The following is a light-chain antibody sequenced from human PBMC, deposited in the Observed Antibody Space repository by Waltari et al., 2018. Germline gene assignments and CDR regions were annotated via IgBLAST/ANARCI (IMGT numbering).Light chain of an antibody. CDR2: EVN. CDR3: SSDAVSNNFYD. CDR1: GSGGS. V-gene: IGLV2-8*01. Sequence: QSALTQPPSASGSPGQSVTISCTGTGSGGSVSWYQQHPGKAPKLLIYEVNKRPSGGPDLFSGSKSGNTASLTVSGLQAEDEGDYYCSSDAVSNNFYDFGTGTKVTVL. J-gene: IGLJ1*01.